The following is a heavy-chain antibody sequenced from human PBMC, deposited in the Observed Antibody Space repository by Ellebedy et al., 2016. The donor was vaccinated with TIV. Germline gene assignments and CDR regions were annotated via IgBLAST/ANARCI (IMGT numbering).Heavy chain of an antibody. D-gene: IGHD1-26*01. CDR2: FYNNGSA. V-gene: IGHV4-59*08. Sequence: MPSETLSLTCTVSGASISSYDWSWIRLPPGKGLEWIGYFYNNGSANYNPSLKSRITISVDTSKNQFYLKVNSVTAADTAVYYCARRSGNRLGDYYYALDVWGQGTTVTVSS. CDR3: ARRSGNRLGDYYYALDV. CDR1: GASISSYD. J-gene: IGHJ6*01.